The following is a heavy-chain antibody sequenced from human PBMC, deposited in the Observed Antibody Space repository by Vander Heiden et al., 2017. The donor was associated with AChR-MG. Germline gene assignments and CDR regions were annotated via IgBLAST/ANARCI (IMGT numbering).Heavy chain of an antibody. CDR2: IWYDGSNK. CDR3: ARGITIFGVVTNDAFDI. CDR1: GFTFSSYG. D-gene: IGHD3-3*01. J-gene: IGHJ3*02. Sequence: QVQLVASGGGVVQPGRSLRLSCAASGFTFSSYGMHWVRQAPGKGLEWVAVIWYDGSNKYYADSVKGRFTISRDNSKNTLYLQMNSLRAEDTAVYYCARGITIFGVVTNDAFDIWGQGTMVTVSS. V-gene: IGHV3-33*01.